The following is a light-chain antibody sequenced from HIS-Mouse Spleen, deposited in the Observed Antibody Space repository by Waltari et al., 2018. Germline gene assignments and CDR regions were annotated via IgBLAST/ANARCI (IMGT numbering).Light chain of an antibody. Sequence: SYELTQPPSVSVSPGQTARITCSGDALPKKYAYWYQQESGQAPVLVIYEDSKRPSGIPEGVSGSSSGKMATLTISGAQVEDESDYYCYSTDSSGNHRVFGGGTKLTVL. V-gene: IGLV3-10*01. CDR3: YSTDSSGNHRV. CDR1: ALPKKY. J-gene: IGLJ2*01. CDR2: EDS.